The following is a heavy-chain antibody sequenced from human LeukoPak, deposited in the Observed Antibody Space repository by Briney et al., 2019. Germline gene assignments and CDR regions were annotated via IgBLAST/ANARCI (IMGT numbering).Heavy chain of an antibody. CDR1: GGSISSSSYY. J-gene: IGHJ6*02. CDR3: ARGPFYGMDV. V-gene: IGHV4-39*07. CDR2: IYYSGST. Sequence: SETLSLTCTVSGGSISSSSYYWGWIRQPPGKGLEWIGSIYYSGSTYYNPSLKSRVTISVDTSKNQFSLKLSSVTAADTAVYYCARGPFYGMDVWGQGTTVTVSS.